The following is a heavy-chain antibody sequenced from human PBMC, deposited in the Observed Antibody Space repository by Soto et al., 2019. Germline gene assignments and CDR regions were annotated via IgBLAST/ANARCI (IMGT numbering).Heavy chain of an antibody. Sequence: HPGGSLRLSCAASGFSFSGSVMHWVRQASGKCLEWVGRIRSKANNYATAYAASVKGRFTISRDDSKNTAYLQMNSLKTEDTAVYYCTGGENDYNYYYYYPMDIWGQGXTVTVYS. CDR2: IRSKANNYAT. V-gene: IGHV3-73*01. D-gene: IGHD4-4*01. CDR1: GFSFSGSV. J-gene: IGHJ6*02. CDR3: TGGENDYNYYYYYPMDI.